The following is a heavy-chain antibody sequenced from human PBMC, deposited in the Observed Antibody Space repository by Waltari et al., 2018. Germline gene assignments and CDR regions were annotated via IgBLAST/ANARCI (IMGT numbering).Heavy chain of an antibody. Sequence: EVQLVESGGGLVQPGGSLRLSCAASGFTFSNFWMSWARQASGKGLEWVANINQDGSGEYYVDSVKGRFTISRDNARNSLYRQMNSLRAEDTAVYYCQRGDYWGQGTLVTVSS. CDR1: GFTFSNFW. CDR2: INQDGSGE. J-gene: IGHJ4*02. CDR3: QRGDY. V-gene: IGHV3-7*04.